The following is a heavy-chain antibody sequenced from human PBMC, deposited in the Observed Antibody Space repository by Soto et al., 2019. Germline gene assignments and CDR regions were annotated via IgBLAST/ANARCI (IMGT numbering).Heavy chain of an antibody. J-gene: IGHJ4*02. CDR2: ISTYSGNT. D-gene: IGHD5-18*01. V-gene: IGHV1-18*04. CDR1: GYTFTSYG. CDR3: ARDPPRQNSYGQGLDY. Sequence: GASVKCPCKTSGYTFTSYGSSWGRQPPGKGPEWMGWISTYSGNTNYAQKLQGRVTMTTDTSTSTAYMELRSLRSDDTAVYFCARDPPRQNSYGQGLDYWGQGTLVTVSS.